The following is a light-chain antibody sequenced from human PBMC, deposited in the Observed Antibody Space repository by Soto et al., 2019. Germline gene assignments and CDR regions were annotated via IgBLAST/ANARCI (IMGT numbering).Light chain of an antibody. CDR3: QSRDSSDTYV. J-gene: IGLJ1*01. Sequence: SYELTQPPSVSVSPGQTARITCSGDALSKQYAYWYQQKPGQAPVLLTYKDSERPSGIPERFSGSSSGTTVTLTISGVQAEDEGDYYCQSRDSSDTYVFGTGTKLTVL. CDR1: ALSKQY. CDR2: KDS. V-gene: IGLV3-25*03.